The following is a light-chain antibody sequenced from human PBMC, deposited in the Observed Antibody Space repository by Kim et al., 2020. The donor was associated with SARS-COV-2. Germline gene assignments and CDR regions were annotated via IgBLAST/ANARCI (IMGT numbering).Light chain of an antibody. CDR3: QAWDSSAAI. CDR1: RLWNKY. CDR2: QGY. V-gene: IGLV3-1*01. J-gene: IGLJ7*02. Sequence: VPPGQTASIPCSGDRLWNKYVCGFNQKPGQSLVPVIYQGYHRPSGTPERSSGASSGNTATLTISGTQPVDEADYYCQAWDSSAAIFGAGTQLTAL.